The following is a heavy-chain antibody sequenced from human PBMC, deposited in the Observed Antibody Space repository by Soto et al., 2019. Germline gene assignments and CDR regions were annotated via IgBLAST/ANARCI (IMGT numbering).Heavy chain of an antibody. CDR1: GGSISSYY. Sequence: PSETLSLTCPFSGGSISSYYWSWIRQPPGKGLEWIGYIYYSGSTNYNPSLKSRVTISVDTSKNQFSLKLSSVTAADTAVYYCARESRSSGWANLWGQGTLVTVSS. CDR2: IYYSGST. J-gene: IGHJ4*02. D-gene: IGHD6-19*01. CDR3: ARESRSSGWANL. V-gene: IGHV4-59*12.